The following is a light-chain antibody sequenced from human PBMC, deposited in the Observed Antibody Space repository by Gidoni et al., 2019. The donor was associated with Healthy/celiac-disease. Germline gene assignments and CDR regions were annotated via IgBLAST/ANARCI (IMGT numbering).Light chain of an antibody. V-gene: IGKV2-28*01. CDR3: MQTLQTPWT. Sequence: DSVMSQSTLSLPVTPGESASISCRSSQSLLHSNGYNDLEWYLQKPGQSPQLLIYMGSNRASGVPDRFSGSGSGTDFTLKISRVEAEDVGVYYCMQTLQTPWTFGQGTKVEIK. CDR1: QSLLHSNGYND. CDR2: MGS. J-gene: IGKJ1*01.